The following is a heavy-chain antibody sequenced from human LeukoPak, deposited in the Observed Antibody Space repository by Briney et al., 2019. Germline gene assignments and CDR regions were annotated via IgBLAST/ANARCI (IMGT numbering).Heavy chain of an antibody. CDR3: ARDLAPSTSPAYFDS. Sequence: ASVKVSCKASGYTFSGNYMHWVRQAPGQGLEWMGWINPNSGGTNFAQKFQGRVTMTRDTSISTAYMELSRLRSDDTAVYYCARDLAPSTSPAYFDSWGQGTLVTVSS. D-gene: IGHD3-16*01. CDR2: INPNSGGT. CDR1: GYTFSGNY. V-gene: IGHV1-2*02. J-gene: IGHJ4*02.